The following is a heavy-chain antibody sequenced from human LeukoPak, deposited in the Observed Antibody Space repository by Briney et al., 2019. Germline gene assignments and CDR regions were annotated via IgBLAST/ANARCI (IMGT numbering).Heavy chain of an antibody. CDR2: INHSGST. V-gene: IGHV4-34*01. CDR1: GGSFSGYD. D-gene: IGHD2-15*01. CDR3: ARGHGGLGGMDV. Sequence: PSEILSLTCAVYGGSFSGYDWSWIRQPPGKGLEWIGEINHSGSTNYSPSLKSRVTISVDTSKNHFSLKVRSVTAADTAVYYCARGHGGLGGMDVWGQGTTVTVSS. J-gene: IGHJ6*02.